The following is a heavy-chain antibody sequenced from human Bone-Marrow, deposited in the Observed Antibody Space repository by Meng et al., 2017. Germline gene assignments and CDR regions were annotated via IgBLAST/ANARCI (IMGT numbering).Heavy chain of an antibody. CDR2: ISGSGGST. J-gene: IGHJ4*02. Sequence: EVQLVESGGGLVQPGGSLRLSCAASGFTFSSYVMTWVRQAPGKGLEWVSAISGSGGSTYYADSVKGRFTISRHNSKNTLYLQMNSLRAEDTAVYYCASRRDGYNPIDNWGRGTLVTVSS. V-gene: IGHV3-23*04. D-gene: IGHD5-24*01. CDR1: GFTFSSYV. CDR3: ASRRDGYNPIDN.